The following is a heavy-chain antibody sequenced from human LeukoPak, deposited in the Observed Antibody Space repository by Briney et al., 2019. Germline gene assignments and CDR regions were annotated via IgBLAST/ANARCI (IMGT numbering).Heavy chain of an antibody. CDR3: ARGGVVVVPAAINQRDAFDI. V-gene: IGHV1-8*01. J-gene: IGHJ3*02. CDR1: GYTFTSYD. Sequence: GASVKVSCKASGYTFTSYDINWVRQATGQGLEWMGWMNPNSGNTGYAQKFQGRVTMTRNTSISTAYMELSSLRSEDTAVYYCARGGVVVVPAAINQRDAFDIWGQGTMVTVSS. CDR2: MNPNSGNT. D-gene: IGHD2-2*02.